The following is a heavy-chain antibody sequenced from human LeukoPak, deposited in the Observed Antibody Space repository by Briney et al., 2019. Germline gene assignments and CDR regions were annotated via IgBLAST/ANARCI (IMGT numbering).Heavy chain of an antibody. CDR1: GFTFSSYG. CDR2: IRYDGSNK. J-gene: IGHJ4*02. CDR3: AKDRRGSYTFDY. Sequence: GGSLRLSCAASGFTFSSYGMHWVRQAPGKGLEWVAFIRYDGSNKYYADSVKGRFTISRDNSKNALYLQMNSLRAEDTAVYYCAKDRRGSYTFDYWGQGTLVTVSS. D-gene: IGHD1-26*01. V-gene: IGHV3-30*02.